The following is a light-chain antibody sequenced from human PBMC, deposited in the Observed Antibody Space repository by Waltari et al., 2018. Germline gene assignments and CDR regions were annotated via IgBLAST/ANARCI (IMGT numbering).Light chain of an antibody. CDR3: QTGGHATWV. V-gene: IGLV4-69*01. CDR2: VNSDGSH. CDR1: SGHSSNT. J-gene: IGLJ3*02. Sequence: QLLLTQSPSASASPGASVRRPRTPDSGHSSNTLAWPQQQPEKGPRYLMKVNSDGSHSKGDEIPDRFSGSGSGAERYLTISSVQSEDEADYYCQTGGHATWVFGGGTKLTVL.